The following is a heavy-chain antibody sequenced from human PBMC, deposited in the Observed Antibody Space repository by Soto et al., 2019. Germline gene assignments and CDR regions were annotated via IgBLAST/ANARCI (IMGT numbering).Heavy chain of an antibody. CDR2: IIPILGAT. Sequence: ASVXVSFKASLGSVSTYSIILLRQAPGQGLDCMGGIIPILGATNYAQKFRGRVSISADESTSTVYMELRSMRFEEKATYYCEREFIEYSSKISWLDTWGQGTLVTVSS. V-gene: IGHV1-69*01. CDR3: EREFIEYSSKISWLDT. J-gene: IGHJ5*02. D-gene: IGHD2-2*01. CDR1: LGSVSTYS.